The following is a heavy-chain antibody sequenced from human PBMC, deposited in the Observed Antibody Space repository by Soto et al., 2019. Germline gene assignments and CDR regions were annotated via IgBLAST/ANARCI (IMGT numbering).Heavy chain of an antibody. J-gene: IGHJ5*01. CDR3: TRALSGSYDS. V-gene: IGHV6-1*01. CDR1: GDSVSIKSAT. D-gene: IGHD1-26*01. CDR2: TYYRSKWST. Sequence: PSQTLSLTCAISGDSVSIKSATWNWIRQSPSRGLEWLGRTYYRSKWSTDYAVSVNNRITINPDTSKNQFSLQLNSVTPEDTAMYYCTRALSGSYDSWGQGTLVTVSS.